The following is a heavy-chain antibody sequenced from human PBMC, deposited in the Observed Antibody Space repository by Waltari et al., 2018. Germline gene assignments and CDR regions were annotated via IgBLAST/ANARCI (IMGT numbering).Heavy chain of an antibody. CDR3: ARGFCYDTSGFYFYY. V-gene: IGHV1-69*01. Sequence: QVQLVQSGAEVKKPGSSVKVSCKASGGTFSNCAISWVRQAPGQGLEWVGGTIPIVGRANYAQNFQGRVTITADESTSTAYMDLRSLRSDDTAVYYCARGFCYDTSGFYFYYWGQGTLVTVSS. J-gene: IGHJ4*02. CDR1: GGTFSNCA. CDR2: TIPIVGRA. D-gene: IGHD3-22*01.